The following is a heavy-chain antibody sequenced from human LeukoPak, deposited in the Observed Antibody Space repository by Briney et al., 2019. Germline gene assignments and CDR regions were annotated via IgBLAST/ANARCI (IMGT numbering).Heavy chain of an antibody. V-gene: IGHV6-1*01. D-gene: IGHD3-10*01. CDR3: ARNYYGSGSYYVFDS. Sequence: SQTLSLTCVISGDSVSSNSAAWNWIRQSPSRGLEWLGRTYYDSQWYNDYAVSVKSRITINPDTSKNQLSLQLNSVTPEDTAVYYCARNYYGSGSYYVFDSWGQGTLVTVSS. J-gene: IGHJ4*02. CDR2: TYYDSQWYN. CDR1: GDSVSSNSAA.